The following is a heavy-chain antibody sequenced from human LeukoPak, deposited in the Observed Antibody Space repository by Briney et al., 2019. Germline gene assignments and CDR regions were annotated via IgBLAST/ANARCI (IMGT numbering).Heavy chain of an antibody. CDR2: IYYSGST. D-gene: IGHD6-19*01. V-gene: IGHV4-59*04. CDR3: ARTWGQWLVLFDY. Sequence: PSETLSLTCTVSGGSISSYYWSWIRQPPGKGLEWIGYIYYSGSTYYNPSLKSRVTISVDTSKNQFSLKLSSVTAADTAVYYCARTWGQWLVLFDYWGQGTLVTVSS. J-gene: IGHJ4*02. CDR1: GGSISSYY.